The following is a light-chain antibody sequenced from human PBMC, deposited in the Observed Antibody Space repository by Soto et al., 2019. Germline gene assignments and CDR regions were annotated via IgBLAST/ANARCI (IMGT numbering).Light chain of an antibody. CDR2: DVS. CDR1: SSDVGRYNL. Sequence: QSALTQPASVSGSPGQSITISCTGTSSDVGRYNLVSWYQHHPGKAPKLIIYDVSQWPSGASNRFSGSKSGNTASLTIFGTQAQEEADYYCCSYAAGTTFYVFGTGTKVTVL. CDR3: CSYAAGTTFYV. V-gene: IGLV2-23*02. J-gene: IGLJ1*01.